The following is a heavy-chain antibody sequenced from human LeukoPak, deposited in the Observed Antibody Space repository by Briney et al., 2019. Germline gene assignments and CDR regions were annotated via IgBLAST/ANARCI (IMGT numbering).Heavy chain of an antibody. V-gene: IGHV1-69*01. CDR3: AGRFGSSLSWFDP. CDR2: IIPIFGTA. CDR1: GGTFSSYA. J-gene: IGHJ5*02. D-gene: IGHD6-13*01. Sequence: SVKVSCKASGGTFSSYAISWVRQAPGQGLEWMGGIIPIFGTANYAQKFQGGVTITADESTSTAYMELSSLRSEDTAVYYCAGRFGSSLSWFDPWGQGTLVTVSS.